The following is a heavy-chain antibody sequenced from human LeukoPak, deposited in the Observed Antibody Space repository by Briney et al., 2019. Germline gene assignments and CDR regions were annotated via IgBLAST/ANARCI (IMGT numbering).Heavy chain of an antibody. J-gene: IGHJ4*02. Sequence: EGSLRLSCAASGFTFSSYSMNWVRQAPGKGLEWVSYISSSSSTIYYADSVKGRFTISRDNAKNSLYLQMNSLRAEDTAVYYCARVGAVAGPQHIDYWGQGTLVTVSS. V-gene: IGHV3-48*01. CDR1: GFTFSSYS. CDR2: ISSSSSTI. D-gene: IGHD6-19*01. CDR3: ARVGAVAGPQHIDY.